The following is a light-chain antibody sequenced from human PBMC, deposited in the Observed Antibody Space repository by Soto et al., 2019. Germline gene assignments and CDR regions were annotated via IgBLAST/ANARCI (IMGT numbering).Light chain of an antibody. J-gene: IGKJ5*01. Sequence: EVGMTQSPSTLSVSPGEGATLSCRASQSLSSSLAWYQQRPGQAPRLLIYGASTRATGIPARFSGSGFGTEFTLTISSLQSEDFAVYYCQQYKNWPPITFGQGTRLEIK. V-gene: IGKV3-15*01. CDR1: QSLSSS. CDR3: QQYKNWPPIT. CDR2: GAS.